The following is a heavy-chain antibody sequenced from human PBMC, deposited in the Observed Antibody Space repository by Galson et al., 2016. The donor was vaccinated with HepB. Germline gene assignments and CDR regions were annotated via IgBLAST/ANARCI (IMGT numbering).Heavy chain of an antibody. Sequence: TLSLTCTVSGDPITRGDYYWNWIRQYPEKGLEWIGYIYPTGSTHYNPSLKSRIIISVDTSKNQFSLKLTSVTAADTAVYFCARRDLMRPHVFDFWGQGTMVTVSS. D-gene: IGHD5-24*01. CDR2: IYPTGST. CDR3: ARRDLMRPHVFDF. V-gene: IGHV4-31*03. CDR1: GDPITRGDYY. J-gene: IGHJ3*01.